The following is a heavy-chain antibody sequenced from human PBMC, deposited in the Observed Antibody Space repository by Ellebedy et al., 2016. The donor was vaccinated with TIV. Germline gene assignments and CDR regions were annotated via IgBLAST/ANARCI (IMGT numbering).Heavy chain of an antibody. CDR1: GFTFSSYW. CDR2: INSDATST. D-gene: IGHD4-23*01. CDR3: ARVKLRWKNDY. J-gene: IGHJ4*02. Sequence: PGGSLRLSCAASGFTFSSYWMHWVSQAPGKGLVWVSRINSDATSTSYGDSVKGRFTISRDNAKNTLYLQMNSLRAEDTAVYYCARVKLRWKNDYWGQGTLVTVSS. V-gene: IGHV3-74*01.